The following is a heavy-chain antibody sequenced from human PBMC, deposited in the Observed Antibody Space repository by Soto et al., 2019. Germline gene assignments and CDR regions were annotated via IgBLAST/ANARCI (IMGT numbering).Heavy chain of an antibody. Sequence: EVQLVESGGGLVQPGGSLRLSCAASGFTFSSYAMNWVRQAPGKGLEWVSTISGSGTTTYYADSVKGRFTISRDNSRNTAYLQMSSLRAEDTALFYCAKTIVGGTLHAFDIWGQGTMVTVSS. CDR2: ISGSGTTT. CDR3: AKTIVGGTLHAFDI. V-gene: IGHV3-23*04. D-gene: IGHD1-26*01. J-gene: IGHJ3*02. CDR1: GFTFSSYA.